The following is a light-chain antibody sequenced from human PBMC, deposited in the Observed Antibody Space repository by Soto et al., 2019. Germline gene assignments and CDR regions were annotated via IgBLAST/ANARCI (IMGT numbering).Light chain of an antibody. CDR1: RSVSSN. CDR2: GAS. V-gene: IGKV3-15*01. Sequence: EIVMTQSPATLSVSPGERATLSCRASRSVSSNLAWYQQKPGQAPRLLIYGASTRATGIPARFSGSGSGTEFTLTINSLQSEDFAVYYCQQYNNWRGAFGQGTKVEIK. CDR3: QQYNNWRGA. J-gene: IGKJ1*01.